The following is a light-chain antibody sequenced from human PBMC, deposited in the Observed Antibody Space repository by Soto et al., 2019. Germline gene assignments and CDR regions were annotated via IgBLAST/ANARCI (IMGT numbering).Light chain of an antibody. J-gene: IGKJ1*01. CDR3: QQDGSSPET. CDR2: GAS. Sequence: EIVLTQSPGTLSLSPGERATLSCRASQSVSSSYLAWYQQKPGQAPRLLIYGASSRATGIPDRFSGSGSGTDFTLTISRREPEDFAVYYCQQDGSSPETFGHGTKVEIK. CDR1: QSVSSSY. V-gene: IGKV3-20*01.